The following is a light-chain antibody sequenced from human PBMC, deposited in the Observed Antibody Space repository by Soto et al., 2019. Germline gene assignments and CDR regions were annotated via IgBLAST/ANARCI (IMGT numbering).Light chain of an antibody. CDR2: DAS. CDR1: QSVSNNY. V-gene: IGKV3-20*01. J-gene: IGKJ2*01. Sequence: EIVLTQSPGTLSLSPGERATLSCRASQSVSNNYLAWYQQKPGQAPRLLIYDASSRATGIPDRFSGSGSGTDFTLTISRLEPEDFAIYYCQQYGSSPMYTFGQGTKREIK. CDR3: QQYGSSPMYT.